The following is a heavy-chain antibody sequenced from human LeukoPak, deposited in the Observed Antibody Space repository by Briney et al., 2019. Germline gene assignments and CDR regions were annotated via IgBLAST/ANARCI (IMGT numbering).Heavy chain of an antibody. CDR1: GFTFSSYS. CDR3: ARQYYGSGSYSEY. J-gene: IGHJ4*02. Sequence: GGSLRLSCAASGFTFSSYSMNWVRQAPGKGLKWVSSISSSSSYIYYADSVKGRFTISRDNAKNSLYLQMNSLRAEDTAVYYCARQYYGSGSYSEYWGQGTLVTVSS. D-gene: IGHD3-10*01. V-gene: IGHV3-21*01. CDR2: ISSSSSYI.